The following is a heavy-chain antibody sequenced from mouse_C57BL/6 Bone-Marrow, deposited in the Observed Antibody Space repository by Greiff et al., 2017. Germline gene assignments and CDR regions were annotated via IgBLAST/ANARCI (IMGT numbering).Heavy chain of an antibody. D-gene: IGHD1-1*01. Sequence: QVQLQQPGAELVRPGSSVKLSCKASGYTFTSYWMDWVKQRPGQGLEWIGNLYPSDSETHYNQKFKDKATLTVDKSSSTAYMQLSSLTSEDSAVYCCARSGYYGSLFAYWGQGTLVTVSA. CDR1: GYTFTSYW. V-gene: IGHV1-61*01. CDR3: ARSGYYGSLFAY. J-gene: IGHJ3*01. CDR2: LYPSDSET.